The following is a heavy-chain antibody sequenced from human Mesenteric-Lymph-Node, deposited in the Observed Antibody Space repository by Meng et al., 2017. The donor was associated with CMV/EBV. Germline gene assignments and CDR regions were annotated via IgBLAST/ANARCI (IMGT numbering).Heavy chain of an antibody. V-gene: IGHV3-7*01. Sequence: GGSLRLSCAASGFTFSTYWMSWVRQAPGKGLEWVANMRQDGSEKYYVDSVKGRFTISRDNAKNSLFLQMNSLRAEDTAVYYCAGGDGWHFDSWGQGTLVTVSS. CDR3: AGGDGWHFDS. D-gene: IGHD2-21*02. CDR2: MRQDGSEK. CDR1: GFTFSTYW. J-gene: IGHJ4*02.